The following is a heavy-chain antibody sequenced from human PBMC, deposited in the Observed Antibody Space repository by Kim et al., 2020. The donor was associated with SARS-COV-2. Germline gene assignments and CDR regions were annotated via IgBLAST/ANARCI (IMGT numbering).Heavy chain of an antibody. Sequence: APKFQGRVTITADESTSTAYMELSSLRSEDTAVYYCVLSRDYYYYGMDVWGQGTTVTVSS. J-gene: IGHJ6*02. CDR3: VLSRDYYYYGMDV. V-gene: IGHV1-69*01.